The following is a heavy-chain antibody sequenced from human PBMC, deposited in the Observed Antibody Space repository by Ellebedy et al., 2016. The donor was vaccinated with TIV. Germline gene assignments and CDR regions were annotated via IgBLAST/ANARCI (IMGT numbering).Heavy chain of an antibody. V-gene: IGHV3-74*01. Sequence: GGSLRLXXAASGFAFSNYWMHWVRQAPGKGLEWVSRIKGDASSTNYADSVKGRFTTSRDNARNTLYLQMNSLRPEDTAVYYCARALWGGNTFWFDTWGQGTRVTVSS. D-gene: IGHD4-23*01. J-gene: IGHJ5*02. CDR3: ARALWGGNTFWFDT. CDR2: IKGDASST. CDR1: GFAFSNYW.